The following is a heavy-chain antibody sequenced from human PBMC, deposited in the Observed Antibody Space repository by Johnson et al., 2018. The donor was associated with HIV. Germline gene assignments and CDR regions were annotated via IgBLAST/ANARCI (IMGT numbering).Heavy chain of an antibody. Sequence: VQLVESGGGVVQPGRSLRLSCAASGFTFSSYAMHWVHQAPGKGLEWVAVMSADGNNKYYADSVKGRFTISRDNSKNTLYLQMNSLRAEDTAVYYCAKDPIKRQLVRDDAFDIWGQGTMVTVSS. D-gene: IGHD6-13*01. CDR3: AKDPIKRQLVRDDAFDI. J-gene: IGHJ3*02. V-gene: IGHV3-30*04. CDR2: MSADGNNK. CDR1: GFTFSSYA.